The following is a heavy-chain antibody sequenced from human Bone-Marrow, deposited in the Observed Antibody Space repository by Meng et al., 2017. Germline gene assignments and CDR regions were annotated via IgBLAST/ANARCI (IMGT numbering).Heavy chain of an antibody. V-gene: IGHV3-23*04. CDR3: AKGDYSGKYFFDY. CDR2: ISDSGGST. Sequence: VQLVESGGGVVQPGRSLRLSCAASGFTFSSYGMHWVRQAPGKGLEWVSAISDSGGSTYYADSVKGRLTISRDNSKNMLYLQMNSLRAEDTAVYYCAKGDYSGKYFFDYWGQGTLVTVSS. J-gene: IGHJ4*02. CDR1: GFTFSSYG. D-gene: IGHD1-26*01.